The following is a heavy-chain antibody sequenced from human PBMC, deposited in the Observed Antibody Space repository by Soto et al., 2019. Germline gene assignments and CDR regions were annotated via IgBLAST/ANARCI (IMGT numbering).Heavy chain of an antibody. CDR2: IKQDGSEK. J-gene: IGHJ6*02. CDR1: GFTFSSYW. V-gene: IGHV3-7*01. CDR3: ARDPNIVLVPAALRSYYYYYGMDV. D-gene: IGHD2-2*01. Sequence: GSLRLSCAASGFTFSSYWMSWVRQAPGKGLEWVASIKQDGSEKYYVDSVKGRFTISRDNAKNSLYLQMNSLRAEDTAVYYCARDPNIVLVPAALRSYYYYYGMDVWGQGTTVTVSS.